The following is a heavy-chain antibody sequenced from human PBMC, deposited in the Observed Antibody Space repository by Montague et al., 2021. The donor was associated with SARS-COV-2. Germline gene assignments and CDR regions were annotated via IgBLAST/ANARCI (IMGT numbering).Heavy chain of an antibody. J-gene: IGHJ6*02. CDR3: AKDSYYYGLGYGMDV. CDR1: GFTFSNSA. D-gene: IGHD3-10*01. CDR2: SSGSDGGT. V-gene: IGHV3-23*01. Sequence: SLRLSCAASGFTFSNSAMNWVRQAPGKGLEWVSGSSGSDGGTHYXDSVKGRFTISRDNSMNVLYLQMNSLRAEDTALYYCAKDSYYYGLGYGMDVWGQGTTVTVSS.